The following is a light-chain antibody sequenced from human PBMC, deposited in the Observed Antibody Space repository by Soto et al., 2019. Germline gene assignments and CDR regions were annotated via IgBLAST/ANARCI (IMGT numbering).Light chain of an antibody. V-gene: IGKV1-5*03. J-gene: IGKJ1*01. Sequence: DIQMTQSPSTLSASVGDRVTITCRASQSISTWLAWYQRKPQKAPNLLISKASTLESGIPSRFSGSGSGTEFTLTISSLQPDDFATYYCQQYSGYPGTFGQGTKVEVK. CDR3: QQYSGYPGT. CDR1: QSISTW. CDR2: KAS.